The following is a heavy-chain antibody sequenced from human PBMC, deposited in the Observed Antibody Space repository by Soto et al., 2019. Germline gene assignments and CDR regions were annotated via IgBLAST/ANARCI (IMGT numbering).Heavy chain of an antibody. D-gene: IGHD6-13*01. V-gene: IGHV4-34*01. CDR3: ARHSSSWYRSWFDP. CDR2: INHSGST. CDR1: GGSFSGYY. J-gene: IGHJ5*02. Sequence: SETLSLTCAVYGGSFSGYYWSWIRQPPGKGLEWIGEINHSGSTNYNPSLKSRVTISVDTSKNQFSLKLSSVTAADTAVYYCARHSSSWYRSWFDPWGQGTLVTVSS.